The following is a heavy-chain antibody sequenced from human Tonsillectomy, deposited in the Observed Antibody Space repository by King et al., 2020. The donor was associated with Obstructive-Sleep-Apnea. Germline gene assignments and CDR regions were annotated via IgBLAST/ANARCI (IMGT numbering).Heavy chain of an antibody. CDR2: IYHSGSP. CDR3: ASKDSSGMDV. D-gene: IGHD3-22*01. Sequence: QVQLQESGPGLVKPSETLSLTCTVSGYSISSGYYWGWIRPPPGKGLGWVGSIYHSGSPYYTPSLKSPVTISVDTSKNQVSLKLSSVTAADTAVYYCASKDSSGMDVWGQGTTVTVSS. J-gene: IGHJ6*02. V-gene: IGHV4-38-2*02. CDR1: GYSISSGYY.